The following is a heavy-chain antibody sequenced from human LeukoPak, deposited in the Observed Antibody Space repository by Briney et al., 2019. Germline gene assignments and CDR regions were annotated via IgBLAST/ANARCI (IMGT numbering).Heavy chain of an antibody. CDR2: IYTSGST. J-gene: IGHJ4*02. CDR1: GGSISSGSYY. V-gene: IGHV4-61*02. Sequence: SETLSLTCTVSGGSISSGSYYWSWIRQPAGKGLEWIGRIYTSGSTNYNPSLKSRVTISVDTSKNQFSLKLSSVTAADTAVYYCARSVGRGVYYDSSGYLDYWGQGTLVTVSS. CDR3: ARSVGRGVYYDSSGYLDY. D-gene: IGHD3-22*01.